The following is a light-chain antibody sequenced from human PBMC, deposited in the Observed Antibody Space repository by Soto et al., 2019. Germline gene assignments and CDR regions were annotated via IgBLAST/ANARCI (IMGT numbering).Light chain of an antibody. CDR3: QQSYTAPLT. J-gene: IGKJ4*01. V-gene: IGKV1-39*01. Sequence: DIQMTQSPSSLSASVGDRVTITCRASQSISTYLVWYQHRPGKAPKVLMYAASSLQVGVPSRFSGSGSGTDFTLTITSLQPEDSATYYCQQSYTAPLTFGTGTKV. CDR2: AAS. CDR1: QSISTY.